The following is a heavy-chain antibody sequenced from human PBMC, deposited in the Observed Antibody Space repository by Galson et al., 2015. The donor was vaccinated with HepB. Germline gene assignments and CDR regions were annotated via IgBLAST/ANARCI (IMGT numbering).Heavy chain of an antibody. D-gene: IGHD1-14*01. Sequence: SLRLSCAASGFTFSDHYMDWVRQAPGKGLEWVGRTRNKANSYTTEYAASVKGRFTISRDDSKNSLYLQMNSLKTEDTAVYYCARSPRGGIRGMDVWGQGTTVTVSS. V-gene: IGHV3-72*01. J-gene: IGHJ6*02. CDR2: TRNKANSYTT. CDR1: GFTFSDHY. CDR3: ARSPRGGIRGMDV.